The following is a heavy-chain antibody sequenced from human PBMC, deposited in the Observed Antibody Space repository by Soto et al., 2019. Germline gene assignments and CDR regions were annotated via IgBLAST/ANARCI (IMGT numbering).Heavy chain of an antibody. CDR2: ISGGGDGT. CDR1: GFTFTNYA. D-gene: IGHD2-15*01. V-gene: IGHV3-23*01. Sequence: EVQLLESGGDLVQPGGSLRLYCAASGFTFTNYAMSWVRQAPGKGPEWVSAISGGGDGTYYADSVKGRFTISRDNSKNTLYLQMNSRRAEDTAVYYCAKSRPSSADTVVVAAAVFDYWGRGTLVTVSS. CDR3: AKSRPSSADTVVVAAAVFDY. J-gene: IGHJ4*02.